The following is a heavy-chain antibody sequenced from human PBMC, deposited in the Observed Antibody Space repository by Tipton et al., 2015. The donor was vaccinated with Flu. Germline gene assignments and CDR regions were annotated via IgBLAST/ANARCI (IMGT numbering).Heavy chain of an antibody. J-gene: IGHJ4*02. D-gene: IGHD5-18*01. V-gene: IGHV3-7*01. CDR2: INQDGSEK. CDR1: GFTFSSYW. CDR3: ARWRPGYGFGLFDF. Sequence: AASGFTFSSYWMSWVRQAPGKGLEWVANINQDGSEKNYVDSVKGRFSISRDNAKNSLYLQMNSLRAEDTAVYYCARWRPGYGFGLFDFWGQGTLVTVSS.